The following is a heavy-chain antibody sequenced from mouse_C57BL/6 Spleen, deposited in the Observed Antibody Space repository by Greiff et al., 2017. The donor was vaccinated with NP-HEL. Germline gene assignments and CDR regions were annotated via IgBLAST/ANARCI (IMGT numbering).Heavy chain of an antibody. V-gene: IGHV5-17*01. D-gene: IGHD2-3*01. J-gene: IGHJ2*01. Sequence: EVKLMESGGGLVKPGGSLKLSCAASGFTFSDYGMHWVRQAPEKGLEWVAYISSGSSTIYYADTVKGRFTISRDNAKNTLFLQMTSLRSEDTAMYYCARPRDGYYLDYWGQGTTLTVSS. CDR2: ISSGSSTI. CDR3: ARPRDGYYLDY. CDR1: GFTFSDYG.